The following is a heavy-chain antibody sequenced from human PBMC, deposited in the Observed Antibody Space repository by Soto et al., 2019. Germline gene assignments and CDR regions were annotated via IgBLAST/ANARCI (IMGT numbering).Heavy chain of an antibody. J-gene: IGHJ4*02. CDR2: IYYSGST. CDR1: GGSISSYY. D-gene: IGHD1-1*01. CDR3: ARGRTIFDY. Sequence: KASETLSLTCTVSGGSISSYYWSWIRQPPGKGLEWIGYIYYSGSTNYNPSLKSRITISVDTSKNQFSLKLSSVTAADTAVYYCARGRTIFDYWGQGTLVTVSS. V-gene: IGHV4-59*12.